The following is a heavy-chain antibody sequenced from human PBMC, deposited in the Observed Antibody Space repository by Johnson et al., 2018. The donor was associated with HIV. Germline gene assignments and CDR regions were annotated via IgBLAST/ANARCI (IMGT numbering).Heavy chain of an antibody. J-gene: IGHJ3*02. CDR2: ISCSGSTI. CDR3: ARGWLFLDAFDI. Sequence: QVQLVESGGGLVKPGGSLRLSCAASGFTFSDYYMSWIRQAPGKGLEWVSYISCSGSTIYYADSVKGRFTISRDHAKNSLYLQVNSLRAEDAAVYYCARGWLFLDAFDIWGQGTMVTVSS. V-gene: IGHV3-11*04. D-gene: IGHD3-9*01. CDR1: GFTFSDYY.